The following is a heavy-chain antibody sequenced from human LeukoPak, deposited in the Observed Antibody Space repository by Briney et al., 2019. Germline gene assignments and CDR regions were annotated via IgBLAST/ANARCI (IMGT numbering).Heavy chain of an antibody. CDR1: GGSFSGYY. D-gene: IGHD2-15*01. V-gene: IGHV4-34*01. CDR3: ARVHVDCSGGRCYLDPYYYYYYGMDV. CDR2: INHSGST. J-gene: IGHJ6*02. Sequence: SETLSLTCAVYGGSFSGYYWSWIRQPPGKGLEWIGEINHSGSTNYNPSLKSRVTISVDTSKNQFSLKLSSVTAADTAVYYCARVHVDCSGGRCYLDPYYYYYYGMDVWGQGTTVTVPS.